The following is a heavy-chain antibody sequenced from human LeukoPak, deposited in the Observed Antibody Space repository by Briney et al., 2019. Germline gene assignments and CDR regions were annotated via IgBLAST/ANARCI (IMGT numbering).Heavy chain of an antibody. CDR3: ARALGARAYYYMDV. D-gene: IGHD5-12*01. CDR1: GGSVSTYY. V-gene: IGHV4-4*07. Sequence: PSETLSLTCTVSGGSVSTYYWNWIRQSAGKGLEWIGRIYSSGITDYSPSLKSRATMSVDTSNNQFSLRLTSVTAADTAAYYCARALGARAYYYMDVWGKGTTVTVSS. CDR2: IYSSGIT. J-gene: IGHJ6*03.